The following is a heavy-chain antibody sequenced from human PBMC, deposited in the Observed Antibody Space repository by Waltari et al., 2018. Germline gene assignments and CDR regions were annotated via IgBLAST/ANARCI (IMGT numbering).Heavy chain of an antibody. CDR1: GFTFSTYW. CDR3: VLYSSSFLGDC. CDR2: INTDGSIT. J-gene: IGHJ4*02. V-gene: IGHV3-74*01. D-gene: IGHD6-13*01. Sequence: EVQLVESGGGLVQPGGSLRLSCAASGFTFSTYWMHWVRQAPGKGLVSVSHINTDGSITNYADSVKGRFTSSRDNAKNTLFLQMNSLRAEDTAVYYCVLYSSSFLGDCWGQGTLVTVSS.